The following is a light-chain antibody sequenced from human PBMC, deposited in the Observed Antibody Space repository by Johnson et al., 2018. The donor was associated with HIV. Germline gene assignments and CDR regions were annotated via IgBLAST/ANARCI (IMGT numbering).Light chain of an antibody. CDR3: GTWDSSLSAL. V-gene: IGLV1-51*02. CDR1: SSNIGNNY. CDR2: ENN. Sequence: QSVLTQPPSVSAAPGQKVTISCSGSSSNIGNNYVSWYQQFPGTSPKLLIYENNKRPSGIPDRFSGSKSGTSATLGITGLQTGDEADYYCGTWDSSLSALFGTGTKVTVL. J-gene: IGLJ1*01.